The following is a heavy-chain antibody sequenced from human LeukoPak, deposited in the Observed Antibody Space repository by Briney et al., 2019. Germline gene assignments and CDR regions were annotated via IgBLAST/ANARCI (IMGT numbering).Heavy chain of an antibody. V-gene: IGHV4-39*01. CDR2: ISDSGNT. CDR1: GGSISSRSYY. D-gene: IGHD6-19*01. CDR3: VRQYVAVAGLEQFFDY. Sequence: SETLSLTCAVSGGSISSRSYYWGWIRQPPGKGLEWIGKISDSGNTYYSPSLRSRVTISVDTSKNQFSLKLSSVIAADTAVYYCVRQYVAVAGLEQFFDYWGQGTLVTVSS. J-gene: IGHJ4*02.